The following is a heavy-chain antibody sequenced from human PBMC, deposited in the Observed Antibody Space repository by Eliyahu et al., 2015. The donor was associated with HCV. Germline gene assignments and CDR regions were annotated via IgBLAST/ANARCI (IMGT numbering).Heavy chain of an antibody. CDR2: IXWNSGSI. J-gene: IGHJ6*02. CDR1: GFTFXDXA. D-gene: IGHD5-12*01. CDR3: AKDIRSGYDYYYYGMDV. Sequence: EVQLVESGGGLVQXGRSLRLSCAASGFTFXDXAMHWVRQAPGKGLGXVSXIXWNSGSIGYADSVKGRFTISRDNAKNSLYLQMNSLRAEDTALYYCAKDIRSGYDYYYYGMDVWGQGTTVTVTS. V-gene: IGHV3-9*01.